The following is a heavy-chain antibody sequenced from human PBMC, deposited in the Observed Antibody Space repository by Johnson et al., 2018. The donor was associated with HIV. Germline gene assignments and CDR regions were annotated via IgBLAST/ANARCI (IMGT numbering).Heavy chain of an antibody. V-gene: IGHV3-30*02. CDR2: IRYDGSNK. CDR3: AKDQWEQTLNAFDI. CDR1: GFTFSSYG. D-gene: IGHD1-26*01. J-gene: IGHJ3*02. Sequence: QMLLVESGGGVVQPGGSLRLSCAASGFTFSSYGMHWVRQAPGKGLELVAFIRYDGSNKYYADSVKGRFPISRDNSKNTLYLQMNSLRAEDTALYYCAKDQWEQTLNAFDIWGQGTMVTVSS.